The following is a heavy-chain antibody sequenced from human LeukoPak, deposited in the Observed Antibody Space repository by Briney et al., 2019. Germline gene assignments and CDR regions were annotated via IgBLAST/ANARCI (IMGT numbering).Heavy chain of an antibody. CDR2: IIPIFGTA. V-gene: IGHV1-69*01. Sequence: ASVKVSCKASGGTFSSYAISWVRQAPGQGLEWMGGIIPIFGTANYAQKFQGRVTITADESTSTAYMEQSSLRSEDTAVYYCARGGGYSYGSHDYWGQGTLVTVSS. D-gene: IGHD5-18*01. CDR1: GGTFSSYA. J-gene: IGHJ4*02. CDR3: ARGGGYSYGSHDY.